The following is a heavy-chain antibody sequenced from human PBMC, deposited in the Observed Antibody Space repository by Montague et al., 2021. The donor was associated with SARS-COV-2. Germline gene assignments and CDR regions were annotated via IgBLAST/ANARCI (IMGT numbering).Heavy chain of an antibody. CDR2: INHNGST. CDR1: GGSFIGYY. J-gene: IGHJ4*02. CDR3: ARAIVDVTMIIVVMTGVEHYFDF. V-gene: IGHV4-34*01. D-gene: IGHD3-22*01. Sequence: SETLSLTCAVYGGSFIGYYWSWIRQPPGKGLEWIGDINHNGSTNCNPSLKSRVSISVDTSKNQFSLKLTSVTAADTAVYYCARAIVDVTMIIVVMTGVEHYFDFWGQGTLVTVSS.